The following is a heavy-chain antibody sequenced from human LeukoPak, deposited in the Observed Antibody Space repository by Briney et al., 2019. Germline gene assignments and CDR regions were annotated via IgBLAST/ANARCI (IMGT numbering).Heavy chain of an antibody. CDR3: ARGGGRPESPYSD. V-gene: IGHV4-4*07. Sequence: SETLSLTCTVSGASISSYYWSWIRQPAGKGLEWIGRIYTSGSTNYNPSLKSRVTISVDTSKNQFSLKLSSVTAADTAVYFCARGGGRPESPYSDWGQGTLVVVSA. CDR1: GASISSYY. D-gene: IGHD1-26*01. CDR2: IYTSGST. J-gene: IGHJ4*02.